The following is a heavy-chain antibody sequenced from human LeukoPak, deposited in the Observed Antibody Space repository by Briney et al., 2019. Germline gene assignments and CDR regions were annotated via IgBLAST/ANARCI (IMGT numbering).Heavy chain of an antibody. V-gene: IGHV3-23*01. CDR2: ISGSGGST. CDR1: GFTFSSYA. CDR3: AKGDFWSGYYTGYGY. D-gene: IGHD3-3*01. Sequence: GGSLRLSCAASGFTFSSYAMSWSRQAPGKGLEGAPAISGSGGSTYYADSVKGRFTISRDNSKNTLYLQMNSLRAEDTAVYYCAKGDFWSGYYTGYGYWGQGTLVTVSS. J-gene: IGHJ4*02.